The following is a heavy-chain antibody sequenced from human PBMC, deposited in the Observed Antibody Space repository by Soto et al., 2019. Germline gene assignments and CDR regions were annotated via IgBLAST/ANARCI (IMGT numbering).Heavy chain of an antibody. Sequence: ASVKVSCKASGYTFTSYGISWVRQAPGQGLEWMGWISAYNGNTNYAQKLQGRVTMTTDTSTSTAYMELRSLRSDDTAVYYCARVGVEDIVVVPAAISWGDYYYYYYMDVWGKGTTVTVSS. D-gene: IGHD2-2*02. CDR2: ISAYNGNT. J-gene: IGHJ6*03. V-gene: IGHV1-18*01. CDR1: GYTFTSYG. CDR3: ARVGVEDIVVVPAAISWGDYYYYYYMDV.